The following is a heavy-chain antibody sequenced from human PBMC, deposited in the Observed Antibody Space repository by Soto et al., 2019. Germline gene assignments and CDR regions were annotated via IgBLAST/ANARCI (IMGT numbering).Heavy chain of an antibody. CDR3: ARSARFRGYYFDC. CDR1: GFTVSSNY. D-gene: IGHD3-16*01. Sequence: EVQLVESGGGLIQPGGSPRLSCAASGFTVSSNYMSWVRQAPGKGLEWVSVIYSGGSTYYADSVKGRFTIATDNSKNTLYLQMSDLRVEDTAVYYCARSARFRGYYFDCWGQGILVTVSS. V-gene: IGHV3-53*01. J-gene: IGHJ4*02. CDR2: IYSGGST.